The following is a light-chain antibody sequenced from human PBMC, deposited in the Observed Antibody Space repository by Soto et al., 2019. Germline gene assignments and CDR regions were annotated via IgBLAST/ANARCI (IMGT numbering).Light chain of an antibody. CDR2: DAS. CDR3: QQRSKWPST. Sequence: EIVLTQSPVTLSLSPGEKATLSCRASQSVSSYLAWYQQKPGQAPRLLIYDASKRATGIPARFSGSGSGTDFTLTISSLEPEDFAVYYCQQRSKWPSTFGGGTKVEIK. V-gene: IGKV3-11*01. J-gene: IGKJ4*01. CDR1: QSVSSY.